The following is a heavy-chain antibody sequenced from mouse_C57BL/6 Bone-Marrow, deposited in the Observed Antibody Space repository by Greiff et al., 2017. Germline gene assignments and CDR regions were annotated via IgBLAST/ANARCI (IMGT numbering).Heavy chain of an antibody. D-gene: IGHD1-1*01. CDR1: GFSLTSYG. J-gene: IGHJ4*01. V-gene: IGHV2-9*01. Sequence: VKLQESGPGLVAPSQSLSISCTVSGFSLTSYGVDWVRQPPGKGLEWLGVIWGGGSTTYYSALMSRLSISKDNSKSQVFLKMNSLQTDDTAMDYCALYYYGSSHYAMDYWGQGTSVTVSS. CDR2: IWGGGST. CDR3: ALYYYGSSHYAMDY.